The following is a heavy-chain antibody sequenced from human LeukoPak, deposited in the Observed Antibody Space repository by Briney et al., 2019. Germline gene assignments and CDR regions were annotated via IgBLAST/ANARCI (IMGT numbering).Heavy chain of an antibody. CDR1: GFTFSSYA. J-gene: IGHJ4*02. Sequence: GGSLRLSCAASGFTFSSYAMSWVRQAPGKGLEWASAISGSGGSTYYADSAKGRFTISRDNSKNTLYLQMNSLRAEDTAVYYCAKDPMVRVREPLFDYWGQGTLVTVSS. V-gene: IGHV3-23*01. D-gene: IGHD3-10*01. CDR2: ISGSGGST. CDR3: AKDPMVRVREPLFDY.